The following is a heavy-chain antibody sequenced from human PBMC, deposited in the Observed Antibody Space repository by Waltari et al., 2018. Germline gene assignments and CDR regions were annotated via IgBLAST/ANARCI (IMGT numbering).Heavy chain of an antibody. CDR1: GFSFSTYW. CDR2: IKSDGSST. CDR3: VRSAFMDV. Sequence: EVQLVESGGGLVQPGGSLRLSCAASGFSFSTYWMNWARQAPGEGLVWVSRIKSDGSSTTYADSVKGRFTTSRDNAKNTLYLQMNSLRADDTAVYYCVRSAFMDVWGQGTTVTVSS. J-gene: IGHJ6*02. V-gene: IGHV3-74*01.